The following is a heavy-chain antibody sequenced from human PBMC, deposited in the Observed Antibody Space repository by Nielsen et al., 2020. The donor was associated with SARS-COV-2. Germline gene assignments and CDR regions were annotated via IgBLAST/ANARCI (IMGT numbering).Heavy chain of an antibody. Sequence: SVKVSCKASGATFSSYAISWVRQAPGQGLEWMGGIIPIFGTANYAQKFQGRVTITADKSTSTAYMELSSLRSEDTAVYYCARESVYDSSGYYRPDAFDIWGQGTMVTVSS. CDR3: ARESVYDSSGYYRPDAFDI. J-gene: IGHJ3*02. V-gene: IGHV1-69*06. D-gene: IGHD3-22*01. CDR2: IIPIFGTA. CDR1: GATFSSYA.